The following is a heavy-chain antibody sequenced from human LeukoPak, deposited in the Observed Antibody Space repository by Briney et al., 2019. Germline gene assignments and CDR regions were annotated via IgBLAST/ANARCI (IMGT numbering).Heavy chain of an antibody. CDR1: GYTFTGYY. CDR3: AREPIAAAGTSGDY. J-gene: IGHJ4*02. V-gene: IGHV1-2*02. D-gene: IGHD6-13*01. CDR2: INPNSGGT. Sequence: VASVTVSCTASGYTFTGYYMHWVRQAPGQGLEWMGWINPNSGGTNYAQKFQGRVTMTRDTSISTAYMELSRLRSDDTAVYYCAREPIAAAGTSGDYWGQGTLVTVSS.